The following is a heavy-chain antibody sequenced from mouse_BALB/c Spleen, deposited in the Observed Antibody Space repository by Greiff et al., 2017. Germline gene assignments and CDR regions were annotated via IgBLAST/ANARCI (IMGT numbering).Heavy chain of an antibody. Sequence: EVQLQESGGGLVQPGGSLKLSCAASGFTFSSYTMSWVRQTPEKRLEWVAYISNGGGSTYYPDTVKGRFTISRDNAKNTLYLQMSSLKSEDTAMYYCARAYGSRGYAMDYWGQGTSVTVSS. CDR1: GFTFSSYT. CDR2: ISNGGGST. J-gene: IGHJ4*01. V-gene: IGHV5-12-2*01. CDR3: ARAYGSRGYAMDY. D-gene: IGHD1-1*01.